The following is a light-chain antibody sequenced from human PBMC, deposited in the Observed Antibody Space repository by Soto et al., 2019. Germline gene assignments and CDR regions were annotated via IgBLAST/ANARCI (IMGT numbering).Light chain of an antibody. J-gene: IGLJ1*01. Sequence: QSALTQPPSVSGAPGQRVTISCTGTSSNIGAGYDVHWYQQLPGRVPKLLIYGNSNRPSGVPDRFSGSKSGTSASLAITGLQAEDEADYYCQSYDSSLSGYVFGTGTKVTVL. V-gene: IGLV1-40*01. CDR1: SSNIGAGYD. CDR2: GNS. CDR3: QSYDSSLSGYV.